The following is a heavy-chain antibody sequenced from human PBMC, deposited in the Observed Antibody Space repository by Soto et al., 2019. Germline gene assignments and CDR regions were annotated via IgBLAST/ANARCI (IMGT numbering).Heavy chain of an antibody. CDR2: MSIGGEKT. Sequence: EVQVFESGGGLVQPGGSLRLSCAASGFSFSDYSMAWVRQTPEKGLEWVSGMSIGGEKTFYIDSVKGRFIVSRDSSRDTVYFQMNRLRVEDPAVYYCARWNGYGDLWGQGTLVTVSS. CDR3: ARWNGYGDL. D-gene: IGHD1-1*01. V-gene: IGHV3-23*01. CDR1: GFSFSDYS. J-gene: IGHJ4*02.